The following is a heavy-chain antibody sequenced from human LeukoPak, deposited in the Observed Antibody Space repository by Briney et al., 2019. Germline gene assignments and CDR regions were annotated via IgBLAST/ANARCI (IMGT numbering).Heavy chain of an antibody. CDR2: ISRSSGTI. CDR3: AQFDVLSGYYSGFDV. J-gene: IGHJ6*02. V-gene: IGHV3-48*01. Sequence: PGGSLRLSCAASGFIFTNYFMSWVRQAPGRGLEWISYISRSSGTIYYADSVKGRFTISRDNGKNSLYLQMNSLRAEDTAVYYCAQFDVLSGYYSGFDVWGQGTTVIVSS. D-gene: IGHD3-3*01. CDR1: GFIFTNYF.